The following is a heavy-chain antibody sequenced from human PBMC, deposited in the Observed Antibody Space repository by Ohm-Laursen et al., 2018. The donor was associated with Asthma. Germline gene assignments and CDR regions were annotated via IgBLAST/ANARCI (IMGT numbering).Heavy chain of an antibody. CDR2: ISYDGSNK. J-gene: IGHJ5*02. V-gene: IGHV3-30*03. CDR1: GYTFSRYS. Sequence: SLRLSCSASGYTFSRYSIHWVRQAPGKGLEWVAVISYDGSNKYYADSVKGRFTISRDNSKNTLYLQMNSLRAEDTAVYYCASELAYSSSWYLRSPISWFDPWGQGTLVTVSS. CDR3: ASELAYSSSWYLRSPISWFDP. D-gene: IGHD6-13*01.